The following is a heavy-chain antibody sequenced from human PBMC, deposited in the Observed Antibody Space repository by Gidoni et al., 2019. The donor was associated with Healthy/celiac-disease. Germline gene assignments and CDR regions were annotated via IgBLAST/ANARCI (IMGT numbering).Heavy chain of an antibody. CDR2: ISSSSSTL. J-gene: IGHJ3*02. V-gene: IGHV3-48*04. D-gene: IGHD3-3*01. Sequence: EVQLVESGGGLVQPGGSLRLSCAASGFTFSSYSMNWVRQAPGKGLEWVSYISSSSSTLYYADSVKGRFTISRDNAKNSLYLQMNSLRAEDTAVYYCARQDYDFWSGVDAFDIWGQGTMVTVSS. CDR1: GFTFSSYS. CDR3: ARQDYDFWSGVDAFDI.